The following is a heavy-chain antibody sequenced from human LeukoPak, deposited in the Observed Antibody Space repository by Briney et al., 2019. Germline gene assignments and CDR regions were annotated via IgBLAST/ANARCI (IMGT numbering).Heavy chain of an antibody. CDR2: ISGNGRYT. D-gene: IGHD3-16*01. V-gene: IGHV3-23*01. CDR1: GFMFSSYW. Sequence: PGGSLRLSCAASGFMFSSYWMSWVRQAPGKGLEWVSSISGNGRYTYYADSVKGRFSISRDNSKNTLYLQMNSLRDDDTAVYYCAKDLYLVSYDYVWGDWGQGTLVTVSS. CDR3: AKDLYLVSYDYVWGD. J-gene: IGHJ4*02.